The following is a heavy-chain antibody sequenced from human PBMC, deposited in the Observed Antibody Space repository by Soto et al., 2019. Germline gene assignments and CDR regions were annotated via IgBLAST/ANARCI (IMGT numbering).Heavy chain of an antibody. CDR2: INHSGST. CDR1: GGSFSGYY. Sequence: SETLSLTCAVYGGSFSGYYWSWIRQPPGKGLEWIGEINHSGSTNYNPSLKSRVTISVDTSKNQFSLKLSSVTAADTAVYYCARGKRFGELSFHYYYYYGMDVWGQGTTVTVSS. J-gene: IGHJ6*02. CDR3: ARGKRFGELSFHYYYYYGMDV. V-gene: IGHV4-34*01. D-gene: IGHD3-10*01.